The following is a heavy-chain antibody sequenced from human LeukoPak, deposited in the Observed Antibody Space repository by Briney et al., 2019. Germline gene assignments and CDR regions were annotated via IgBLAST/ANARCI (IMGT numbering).Heavy chain of an antibody. D-gene: IGHD6-19*01. CDR3: ARGDSSGWLHAFDI. J-gene: IGHJ3*02. Sequence: PGRSLRLSCAASGFTFSSYSMNWVRQAPGKGLEWVSSISSSSSYIYYADSVKGRFTISRDNAKNSLYLQMNSLRAEDTAVYYCARGDSSGWLHAFDIWGQGTMVTVSS. CDR2: ISSSSSYI. V-gene: IGHV3-21*01. CDR1: GFTFSSYS.